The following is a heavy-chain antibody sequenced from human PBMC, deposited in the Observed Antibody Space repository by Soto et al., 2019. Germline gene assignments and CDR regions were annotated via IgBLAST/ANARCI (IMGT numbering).Heavy chain of an antibody. CDR3: VRALGYCSGGSCYSDYYYGMDV. Sequence: ASGKVSCKASGYTFTGYYMHWVRQAPGQGLEWMGCINPNNGGTNYAQKFQGWVTMTRDTSISTAYMELSRVRSDDTAVYYCVRALGYCSGGSCYSDYYYGMDVWGQGTTVTVSS. CDR1: GYTFTGYY. V-gene: IGHV1-2*04. J-gene: IGHJ6*02. CDR2: INPNNGGT. D-gene: IGHD2-15*01.